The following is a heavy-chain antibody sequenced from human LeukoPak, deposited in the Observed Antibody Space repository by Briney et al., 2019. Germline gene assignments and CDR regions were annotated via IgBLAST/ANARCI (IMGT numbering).Heavy chain of an antibody. CDR1: GGSFSGYY. Sequence: SETLSLTCAVYGGSFSGYYWSWIRQPPGKGLEWIGYIYYSGSTNYNPSLKSRVTISVDTSKNQFSLKLSSVTAADTAVYYCAGGSYGDYEVLYYFDYWGQGTLVTVSS. D-gene: IGHD4-17*01. CDR2: IYYSGST. CDR3: AGGSYGDYEVLYYFDY. V-gene: IGHV4-59*08. J-gene: IGHJ4*02.